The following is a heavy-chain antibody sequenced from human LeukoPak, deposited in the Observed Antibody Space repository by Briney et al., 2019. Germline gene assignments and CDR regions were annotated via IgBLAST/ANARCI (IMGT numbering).Heavy chain of an antibody. CDR1: GFTFSSYG. J-gene: IGHJ4*02. D-gene: IGHD2-2*01. CDR2: ISYDGSNK. V-gene: IGHV3-30*18. CDR3: AKDPAITYCSSTGCFSYYFDY. Sequence: PGGSLRLSCAASGFTFSSYGMHWVRQAPGKGLEWVAVISYDGSNKYYADSVKGRFTISRDNSMNTLYLQMNSLRAEDTAVYYCAKDPAITYCSSTGCFSYYFDYWGQGTLVTVSS.